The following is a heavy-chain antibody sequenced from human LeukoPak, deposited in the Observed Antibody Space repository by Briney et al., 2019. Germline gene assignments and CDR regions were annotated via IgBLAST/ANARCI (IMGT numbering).Heavy chain of an antibody. V-gene: IGHV4-4*02. Sequence: SGTLSLTCAVSGGSISSSNWWWWVRHPPRKVQECTVEIYHSGSTNYNPSLKSRVTISVDKSKNQFSLKLSSVTAADTAVYYCAVWGSYRKLDYWGQGTLVTVSS. CDR2: IYHSGST. J-gene: IGHJ4*02. CDR1: GGSISSSNW. CDR3: AVWGSYRKLDY. D-gene: IGHD3-16*02.